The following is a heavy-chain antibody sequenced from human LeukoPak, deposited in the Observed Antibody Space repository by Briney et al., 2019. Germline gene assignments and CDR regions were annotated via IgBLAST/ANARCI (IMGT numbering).Heavy chain of an antibody. J-gene: IGHJ5*02. V-gene: IGHV1-8*03. Sequence: GASVKVSCKASGYTFTSYDINWVRQATGQGLEWMGWMNPNSGNTGYAQKFQGRVTITRNTSISTAYMELSSLRSEDTAVYYCARDAPPGYYDSSGYYIAWGQGTLVTVSS. CDR1: GYTFTSYD. D-gene: IGHD3-22*01. CDR3: ARDAPPGYYDSSGYYIA. CDR2: MNPNSGNT.